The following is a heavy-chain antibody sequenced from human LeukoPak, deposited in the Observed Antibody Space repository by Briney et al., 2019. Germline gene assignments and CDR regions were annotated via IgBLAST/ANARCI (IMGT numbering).Heavy chain of an antibody. CDR3: ARRLYGSVRPADY. J-gene: IGHJ4*02. CDR2: ISTENGKS. V-gene: IGHV1-18*01. D-gene: IGHD3-10*01. Sequence: ASVKVSCKASGYLFFNYGISWVRRAPGQGPEWVGWISTENGKSRYPEKLQGRVTLTMDTSTNTAYMELKSLRSDDTAVYYCARRLYGSVRPADYWGQGTPVTVSA. CDR1: GYLFFNYG.